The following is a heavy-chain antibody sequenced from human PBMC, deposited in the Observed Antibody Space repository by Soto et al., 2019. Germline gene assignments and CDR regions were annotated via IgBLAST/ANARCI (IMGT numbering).Heavy chain of an antibody. V-gene: IGHV1-69*13. CDR1: GGTFSSYA. CDR2: IIPIFGTA. D-gene: IGHD5-18*01. CDR3: ARDPTGYSYGRNWFDP. Sequence: SVKVSCKASGGTFSSYAISWVRQAPGQGLEWMGGIIPIFGTANYAQKYQGRVTITADESTSTAYKELSSLRSEDTAVYYCARDPTGYSYGRNWFDPWGQGTLVTVSS. J-gene: IGHJ5*02.